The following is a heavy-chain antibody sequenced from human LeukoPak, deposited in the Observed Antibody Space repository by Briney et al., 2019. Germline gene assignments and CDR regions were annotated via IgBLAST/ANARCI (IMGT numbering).Heavy chain of an antibody. D-gene: IGHD5-18*01. V-gene: IGHV3-20*04. CDR2: INWNGGST. CDR3: ARDRGVDTAIVNWFDP. Sequence: PVGSLRLSCAASGFTFDDYGMSWVRQAPGKGLEWVSGINWNGGSTGYADSVKGRFTISRDNAKNSLYLQMNSLRAEDTALYYCARDRGVDTAIVNWFDPWGQGTLVTVSS. J-gene: IGHJ5*02. CDR1: GFTFDDYG.